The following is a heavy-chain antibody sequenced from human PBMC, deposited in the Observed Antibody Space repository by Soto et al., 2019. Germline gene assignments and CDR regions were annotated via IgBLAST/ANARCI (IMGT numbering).Heavy chain of an antibody. J-gene: IGHJ4*02. V-gene: IGHV3-9*01. CDR3: AKANPKYCSSTSCYKGWDY. CDR1: GFTFDDYA. CDR2: ISWNSGSI. Sequence: EVQLVESGGGLVQPGRSLRLSCAASGFTFDDYAMHWVRQAPGKGLEWVSGISWNSGSIGYADSVKGRFTISRDNAKNSLYLQMNSLRDEDTALYYCAKANPKYCSSTSCYKGWDYWGQGTLVTVSS. D-gene: IGHD2-2*02.